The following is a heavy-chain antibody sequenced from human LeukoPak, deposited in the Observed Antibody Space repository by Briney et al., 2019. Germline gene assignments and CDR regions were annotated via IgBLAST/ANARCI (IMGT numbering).Heavy chain of an antibody. CDR3: ARDKAAGTFDY. CDR2: IKQDGSEK. CDR1: GFTFSSYW. V-gene: IGHV3-7*01. Sequence: PGGSLRLSCAASGFTFSSYWMSWVRQAPGKGLEWLANIKQDGSEKYYVDSVKGRFTISRDNAKNSLYLQMNSLRAEDTAVYYCARDKAAGTFDYWGQGTLVTVSS. D-gene: IGHD6-13*01. J-gene: IGHJ4*02.